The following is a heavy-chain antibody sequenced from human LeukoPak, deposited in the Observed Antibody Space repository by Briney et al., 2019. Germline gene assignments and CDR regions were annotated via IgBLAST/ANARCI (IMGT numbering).Heavy chain of an antibody. CDR3: ARAIQGATTFFDY. Sequence: PGGSLRLSCAASGFTFSSYWMSWVRQAPGKGLEWVANIKEDGSEKYYVDSVKGRFTISRDNSKNTLYLQMGSLRAEDMAVYYCARAIQGATTFFDYWGQGTLVTVSS. D-gene: IGHD1-26*01. CDR1: GFTFSSYW. J-gene: IGHJ4*02. V-gene: IGHV3-7*01. CDR2: IKEDGSEK.